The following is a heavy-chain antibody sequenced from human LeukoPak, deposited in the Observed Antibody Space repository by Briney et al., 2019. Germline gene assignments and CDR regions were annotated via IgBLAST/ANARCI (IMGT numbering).Heavy chain of an antibody. CDR1: GFTFSSYA. Sequence: PGGSLRLSCAASGFTFSSYAMSWVRQAPGKGLEWVSAISGSGGSTYYADSVKGRFTISRDNSKNTLYLQMNSLRAEDTAVYYCAKGSREWLFLYYYYYYMDVWGKGTTVTVSS. V-gene: IGHV3-23*01. D-gene: IGHD3-3*01. CDR2: ISGSGGST. CDR3: AKGSREWLFLYYYYYYMDV. J-gene: IGHJ6*03.